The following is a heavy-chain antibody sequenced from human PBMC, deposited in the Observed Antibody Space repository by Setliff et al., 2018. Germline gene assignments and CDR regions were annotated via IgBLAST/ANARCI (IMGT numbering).Heavy chain of an antibody. CDR2: IRSNGGAT. CDR3: AKDSTGRDAFDI. J-gene: IGHJ3*02. Sequence: GGSLRLSCEASRFSFSSYAMNWVRQAPGKGLEWVSGIRSNGGATHYAQSVKGRFTISRDNSRSTLYLDLDSLRTEDTAIYYCAKDSTGRDAFDIWGHGTMVTVSS. CDR1: RFSFSSYA. V-gene: IGHV3-23*01.